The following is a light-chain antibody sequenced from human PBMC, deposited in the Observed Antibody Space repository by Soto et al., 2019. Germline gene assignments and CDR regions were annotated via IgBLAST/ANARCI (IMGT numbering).Light chain of an antibody. CDR2: EVS. J-gene: IGLJ1*01. V-gene: IGLV2-14*01. CDR1: SSDVGGYNY. CDR3: SSYTSSNTLYV. Sequence: QSALTQPASVSGSPGQSITISCTGTSSDVGGYNYVSWYQHHPGKPPKLMIYEVSNRPSGVSDRFSGSKSGNTASLTISGLQAEHEADYYCSSYTSSNTLYVFATGTKLTVL.